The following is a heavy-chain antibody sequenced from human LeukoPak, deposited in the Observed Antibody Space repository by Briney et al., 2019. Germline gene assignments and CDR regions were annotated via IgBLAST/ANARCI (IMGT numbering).Heavy chain of an antibody. J-gene: IGHJ4*02. D-gene: IGHD2/OR15-2a*01. V-gene: IGHV3-23*01. Sequence: GGSLRLSCAASGFTFSSYAISWVRQAPGKGLEWVSAISGSGGSTYYADSVKGRFTISRDNSKNTLYLQMNSLRAEDTAVYYCAGSMAKYYFDYWGQGTLVIVSS. CDR2: ISGSGGST. CDR1: GFTFSSYA. CDR3: AGSMAKYYFDY.